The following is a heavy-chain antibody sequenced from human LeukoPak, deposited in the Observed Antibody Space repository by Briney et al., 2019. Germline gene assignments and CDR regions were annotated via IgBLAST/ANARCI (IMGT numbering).Heavy chain of an antibody. D-gene: IGHD3-10*01. CDR3: AREPHSMKYYYGSGSLAGILDV. CDR1: GGSFRGYY. Sequence: SETLSLTCAVYGGSFRGYYWSWIRQPAGKGLEYIGRTHSSGSTYYNPSLKSRVTISVDTSKNQFSLRLSSVTAADTAVYYCAREPHSMKYYYGSGSLAGILDVWGKGTTVTVSS. CDR2: THSSGST. V-gene: IGHV4-4*07. J-gene: IGHJ6*04.